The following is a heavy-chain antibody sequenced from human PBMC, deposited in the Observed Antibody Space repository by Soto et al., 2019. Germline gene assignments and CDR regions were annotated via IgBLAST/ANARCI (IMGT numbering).Heavy chain of an antibody. CDR2: IYYSGST. V-gene: IGHV4-59*01. Sequence: PSETLSLTCTVSGGSISSYYWSWIRQPPGKGLEWIGYIYYSGSTNYNPSLKSRVTISVDTSKNQFSLKLSSVTAADTAVYYCARSELRFGVRWFDPWGQGTLVTVSS. J-gene: IGHJ5*02. CDR3: ARSELRFGVRWFDP. D-gene: IGHD3-10*01. CDR1: GGSISSYY.